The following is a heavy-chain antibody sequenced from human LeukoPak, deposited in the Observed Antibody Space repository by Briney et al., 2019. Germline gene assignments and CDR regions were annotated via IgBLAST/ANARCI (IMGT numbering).Heavy chain of an antibody. D-gene: IGHD6-19*01. Sequence: PGGSLRLSCGASELAFKNVWMSWVRQAPGKGLEWVSAISGSGGSTYYADSVKGRFTISRDNSKNTLYLQMNSLRAEDTAVYYCAKLPIAVAGTGYFQHWGQGTLVTVSS. J-gene: IGHJ1*01. CDR1: ELAFKNVW. CDR3: AKLPIAVAGTGYFQH. CDR2: ISGSGGST. V-gene: IGHV3-23*01.